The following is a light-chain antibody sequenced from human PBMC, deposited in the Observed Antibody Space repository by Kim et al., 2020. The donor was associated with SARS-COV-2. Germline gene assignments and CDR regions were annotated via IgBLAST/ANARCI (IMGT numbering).Light chain of an antibody. J-gene: IGKJ4*01. CDR3: QQYCSSPLT. Sequence: SPGERGTLSCRANETVTSNYLAWYQQKAGQSPRLLIYGASSRATGIPARFSAGGSGTDFTLSISRLEPDDFAVYYCQQYCSSPLTFGGGTKVDIK. CDR2: GAS. CDR1: ETVTSNY. V-gene: IGKV3-20*01.